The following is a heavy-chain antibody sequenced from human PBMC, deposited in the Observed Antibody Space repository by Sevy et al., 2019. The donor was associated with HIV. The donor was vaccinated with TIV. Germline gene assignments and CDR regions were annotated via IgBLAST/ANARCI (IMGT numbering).Heavy chain of an antibody. CDR1: GYSFTNYW. Sequence: RGESLKISCKGSGYSFTNYWIGWVRQVPGEGLEWMGIIYPGDSDTKYSPSSEGQVTLSVDKSINTAYLQWSSLKASDTAMYFCARHSYSSTWPRVYYQMDVWGKGTTVTVSS. J-gene: IGHJ6*03. CDR3: ARHSYSSTWPRVYYQMDV. V-gene: IGHV5-51*01. CDR2: IYPGDSDT. D-gene: IGHD6-13*01.